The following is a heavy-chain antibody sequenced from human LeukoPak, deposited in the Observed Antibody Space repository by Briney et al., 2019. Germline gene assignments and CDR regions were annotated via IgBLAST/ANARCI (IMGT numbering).Heavy chain of an antibody. CDR1: GGTLRSYS. CDR3: ARGGGCSGGSCYRF. D-gene: IGHD2-15*01. CDR2: IIPIFGTA. Sequence: SVKVSLKAAGGTLRSYSFSRVGPAPGQGLEWMGGIIPIFGTANHAQKFQGRVTITADESTSTAYMELSSLRSEDTAVYYCARGGGCSGGSCYRFWGQGTLVTVSS. J-gene: IGHJ4*02. V-gene: IGHV1-69*13.